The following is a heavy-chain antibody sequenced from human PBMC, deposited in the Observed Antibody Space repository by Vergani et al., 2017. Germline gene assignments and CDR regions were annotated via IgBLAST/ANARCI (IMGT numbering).Heavy chain of an antibody. J-gene: IGHJ4*02. CDR1: GDSVISTDYH. CDR2: MDYSGST. V-gene: IGHV4-39*01. CDR3: ASKRGACRAAYCHSYDF. D-gene: IGHD2-15*01. Sequence: QVQLHESGPRLVKPSETLSLTCTVSGDSVISTDYHCGWIRQPPGKGLEWIGSMDYSGSTSYNPSLESRISISFETPKNQFSLRLTSVTAADTAVYYCASKRGACRAAYCHSYDFWGPGTLVGVSS.